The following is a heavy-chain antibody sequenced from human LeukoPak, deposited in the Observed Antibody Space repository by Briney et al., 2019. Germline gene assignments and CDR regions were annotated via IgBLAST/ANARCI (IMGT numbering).Heavy chain of an antibody. D-gene: IGHD3-10*01. Sequence: GGSLRLSCAASGFTFSNYWMGWVRQPPGKGLQWVANIKEDGSEKYYVDSVKGRFTISRDNAKTSVYLQMNSLRVEDTAVYYCARRPFGADYWGQRTLVTVSS. CDR3: ARRPFGADY. J-gene: IGHJ4*02. V-gene: IGHV3-7*01. CDR2: IKEDGSEK. CDR1: GFTFSNYW.